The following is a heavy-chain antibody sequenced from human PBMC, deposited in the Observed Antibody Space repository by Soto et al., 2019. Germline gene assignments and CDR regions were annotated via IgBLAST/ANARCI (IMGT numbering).Heavy chain of an antibody. V-gene: IGHV1-18*01. CDR1: GYDSTTYG. Sequence: QVHLVQSGAEVKKPGASVKVSCKGSGYDSTTYGITWVRQAPGPGLEWMAWISAHNGNTDYAQKLQGRVTVTRDTSTTTAYMELRSLRSDDTAVYYCAGGRYGDYWCQGALVTVSS. CDR2: ISAHNGNT. J-gene: IGHJ4*02. D-gene: IGHD1-1*01. CDR3: AGGRYGDY.